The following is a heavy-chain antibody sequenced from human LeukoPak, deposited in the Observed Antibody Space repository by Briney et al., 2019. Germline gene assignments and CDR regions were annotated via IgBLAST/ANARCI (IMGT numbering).Heavy chain of an antibody. Sequence: GGSLRLSCAASAFTFATYTMTWVRQAPGKGLEWVSSISGTDGSTYYADSVKGRFTISRDNSKNTLYLQMNSLRAEDTAMYYCARDPPSSGWSFDYWGQGTLVTVSS. CDR1: AFTFATYT. J-gene: IGHJ4*02. V-gene: IGHV3-23*01. CDR3: ARDPPSSGWSFDY. D-gene: IGHD6-19*01. CDR2: ISGTDGST.